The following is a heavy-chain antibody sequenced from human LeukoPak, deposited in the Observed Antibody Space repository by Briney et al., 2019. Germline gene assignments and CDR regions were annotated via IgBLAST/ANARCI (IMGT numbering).Heavy chain of an antibody. CDR3: GTAAGTGYYYYYMDV. CDR2: IIPIFGTA. D-gene: IGHD6-13*01. V-gene: IGHV1-69*01. J-gene: IGHJ6*03. CDR1: GGTFSSYA. Sequence: SVKVSCKASGGTFSSYAISWVRQAPGQGPEWMGGIIPIFGTANYAQKFQGRVTITADESTSTAYMELSSLRSEDTAVYYCGTAAGTGYYYYYMDVWGKGTTVTVSS.